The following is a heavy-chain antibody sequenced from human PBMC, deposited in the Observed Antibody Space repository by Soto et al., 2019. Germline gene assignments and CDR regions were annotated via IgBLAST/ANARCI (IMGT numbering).Heavy chain of an antibody. J-gene: IGHJ5*02. D-gene: IGHD6-6*01. V-gene: IGHV4-31*03. CDR3: ARWRKQLGRGNWFDP. Sequence: QVQLQESGPGLVKPSQTLSLTCTVSGGSISSGGYYWSWIRQHPGKGLEWIGYIYYSGSTYYHPSLKSRVTISVDTSKNQFSLKLSSVTAADTAVYYCARWRKQLGRGNWFDPWGQGTLVTVSS. CDR1: GGSISSGGYY. CDR2: IYYSGST.